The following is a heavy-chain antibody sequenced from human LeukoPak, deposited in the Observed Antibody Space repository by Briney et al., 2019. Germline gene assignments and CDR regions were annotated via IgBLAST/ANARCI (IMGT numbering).Heavy chain of an antibody. V-gene: IGHV1-69*05. Sequence: ASVKVSCKASGGTFSSYAISWVRQAPGQGLEWMGGIIPIFGTANYAQKFQGRVTITTDESTSTAYMELSSLRSEDTAVYYCARAPLGAYCSSTSCYAWFDPWGQGTLVTVSS. CDR2: IIPIFGTA. CDR3: ARAPLGAYCSSTSCYAWFDP. D-gene: IGHD2-2*01. CDR1: GGTFSSYA. J-gene: IGHJ5*02.